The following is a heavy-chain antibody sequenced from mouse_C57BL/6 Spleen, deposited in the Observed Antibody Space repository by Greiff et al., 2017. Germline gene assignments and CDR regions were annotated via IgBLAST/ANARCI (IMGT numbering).Heavy chain of an antibody. Sequence: EVQRVESGPGLAKPSQTLSLTCSVTGYSITSDYWNWIRKFPGNKLEYMGYISYSGSTYYNPSLKSRISITRDTAKNQYYLQLNSVTTEDTATYYCARYEGSSYYWYFDVWGTGTTVTVSS. CDR3: ARYEGSSYYWYFDV. CDR2: ISYSGST. CDR1: GYSITSDY. J-gene: IGHJ1*03. D-gene: IGHD1-1*01. V-gene: IGHV3-8*01.